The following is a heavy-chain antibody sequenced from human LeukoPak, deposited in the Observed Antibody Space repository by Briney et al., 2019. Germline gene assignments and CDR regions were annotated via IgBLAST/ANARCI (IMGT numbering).Heavy chain of an antibody. CDR3: ARDRYDILTGQHSRFFDY. D-gene: IGHD3-9*01. V-gene: IGHV3-48*03. J-gene: IGHJ4*02. Sequence: PGGSLRLSCSASGFSFSSYDMKWVRQAPGKGLEWIAYINGGGSSIYYADSVKGRFTISRDNAKNSLYLQMNSPRAEDTAVYYCARDRYDILTGQHSRFFDYWGQGTLVTVSS. CDR1: GFSFSSYD. CDR2: INGGGSSI.